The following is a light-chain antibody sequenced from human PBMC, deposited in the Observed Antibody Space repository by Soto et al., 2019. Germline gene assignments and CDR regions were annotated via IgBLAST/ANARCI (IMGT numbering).Light chain of an antibody. CDR2: DVS. CDR3: SSYASSNAQL. V-gene: IGLV2-14*03. J-gene: IGLJ2*01. CDR1: SSDIGRYNY. Sequence: QSALTQPASVSGTPGQSITVSCIGTSSDIGRYNYVSWYQQHPGRAPQLIIRDVSSRPSGVPTRFSGSKSGNSASLTISGLQVEDEAYYFCSSYASSNAQLFGGGTKLTVL.